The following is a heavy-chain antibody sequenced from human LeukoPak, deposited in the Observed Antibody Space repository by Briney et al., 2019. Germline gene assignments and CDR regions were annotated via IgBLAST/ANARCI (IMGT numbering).Heavy chain of an antibody. J-gene: IGHJ4*02. CDR2: IYYSGST. V-gene: IGHV4-39*01. CDR1: GFTFSTYN. D-gene: IGHD3-9*01. CDR3: ARLFNILTGLVDY. Sequence: GSLRLSCAASGFTFSTYNMNWVRQPPGKGLEWIGSIYYSGSTYYNPSLKSRVTISVDTSKNQFSLKLSSVTAADTAVYYCARLFNILTGLVDYWGQGTLVTVSS.